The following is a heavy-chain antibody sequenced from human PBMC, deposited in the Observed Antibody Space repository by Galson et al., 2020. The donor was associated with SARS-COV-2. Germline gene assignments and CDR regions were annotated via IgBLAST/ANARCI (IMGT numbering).Heavy chain of an antibody. J-gene: IGHJ4*02. D-gene: IGHD3-10*02. CDR3: ARELTKFSDY. CDR1: GFTFSSYA. V-gene: IGHV3-30*04. CDR2: ISYDGSNK. Sequence: SLRLSCAASGFTFSSYAMHWVRQAPGKLLEWVAVISYDGSNKYYADSVKGRFTISRDNSKNTLYLQMNSLRAEDTAVYYCARELTKFSDYWGQGTLVTVSS.